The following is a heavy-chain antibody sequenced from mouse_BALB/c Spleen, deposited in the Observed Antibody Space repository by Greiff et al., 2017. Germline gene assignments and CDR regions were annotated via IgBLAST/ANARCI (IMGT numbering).Heavy chain of an antibody. Sequence: VQVVESGPGLVQPSQSLSITCTVSGFSLTSYGVHWVRQSPGKGLEWLGVIWSGGSTDYNAAFISRLSISKDNSKSQVFFKMNSLQANDTAIYYCASDLLWPTTGAMDYWGQGTSVTVSS. D-gene: IGHD2-1*01. V-gene: IGHV2-2*02. J-gene: IGHJ4*01. CDR1: GFSLTSYG. CDR3: ASDLLWPTTGAMDY. CDR2: IWSGGST.